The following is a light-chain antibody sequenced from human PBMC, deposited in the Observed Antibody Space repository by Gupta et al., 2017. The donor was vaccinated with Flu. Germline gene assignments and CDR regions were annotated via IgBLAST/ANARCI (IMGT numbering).Light chain of an antibody. Sequence: DIQMTQSPSSLSASVGDRVTITCRASQGISSYLAWYRQRPGKVPELLIFTASTLQSGVTSRFSGAGSGTDFTLTVSTLQPEDVATYYCQQYYSAPFTFGPGTKVDLK. CDR3: QQYYSAPFT. CDR1: QGISSY. J-gene: IGKJ3*01. V-gene: IGKV1-27*01. CDR2: TAS.